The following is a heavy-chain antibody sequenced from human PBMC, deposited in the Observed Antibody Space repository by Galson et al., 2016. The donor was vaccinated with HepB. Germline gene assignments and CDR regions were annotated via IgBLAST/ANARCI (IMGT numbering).Heavy chain of an antibody. V-gene: IGHV1-8*01. Sequence: SVKVSCKASGYTFTNYDINWVRQATGQGLEWLGWMTPNSGKTGYAQKFQGRLTLTRDTSTSTAYMELSSLTSDDTAVYCLARNREFTGDFDYWGQGALVTVSS. D-gene: IGHD7-27*01. CDR2: MTPNSGKT. CDR3: ARNREFTGDFDY. CDR1: GYTFTNYD. J-gene: IGHJ4*02.